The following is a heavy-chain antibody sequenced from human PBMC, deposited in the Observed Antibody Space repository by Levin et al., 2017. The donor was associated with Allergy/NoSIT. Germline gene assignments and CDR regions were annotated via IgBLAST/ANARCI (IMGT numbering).Heavy chain of an antibody. CDR1: GFTFGDYA. D-gene: IGHD3-10*01. Sequence: GESLKISCTASGFTFGDYAMSWFRQAPGKGLEWVGFIRSKAYGGTTEYAASVKGRFTISRDDSKSIAYLQMNSLKTEDTAVYYCTRAARTGWFGESSFDYWGQGTLVTVSS. CDR2: IRSKAYGGTT. CDR3: TRAARTGWFGESSFDY. V-gene: IGHV3-49*03. J-gene: IGHJ4*02.